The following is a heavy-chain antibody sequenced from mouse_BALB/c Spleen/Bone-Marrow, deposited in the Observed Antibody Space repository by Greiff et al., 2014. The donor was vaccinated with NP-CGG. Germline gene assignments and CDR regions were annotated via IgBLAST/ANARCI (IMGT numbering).Heavy chain of an antibody. Sequence: EVQLVESGGGLVQPGGSRKLSCAASGFTFSTFGMHWVRQAPEKGLEWVAYISSGGTAIFYADTLKGRFTNSRDNPENTLFLQRTGLRAEDTAMYDCARGGNWDDFDVWGAGTTVTVSS. D-gene: IGHD4-1*01. CDR3: ARGGNWDDFDV. CDR2: ISSGGTAI. J-gene: IGHJ1*01. CDR1: GFTFSTFG. V-gene: IGHV5-17*02.